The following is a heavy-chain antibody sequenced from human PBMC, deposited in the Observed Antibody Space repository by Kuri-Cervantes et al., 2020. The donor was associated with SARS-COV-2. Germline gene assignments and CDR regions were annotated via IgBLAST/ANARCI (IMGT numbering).Heavy chain of an antibody. Sequence: ASVKVSCKASGYTFTSYAMHWVRQAPGQRLEWMGWINAGNGNTKYSQKFQGRVTITRDTSASTAYMELRSLRSDDTAVYYCARDQEEDRRFDYWGQGTLVTVSS. CDR1: GYTFTSYA. J-gene: IGHJ4*02. V-gene: IGHV1-3*01. CDR3: ARDQEEDRRFDY. CDR2: INAGNGNT.